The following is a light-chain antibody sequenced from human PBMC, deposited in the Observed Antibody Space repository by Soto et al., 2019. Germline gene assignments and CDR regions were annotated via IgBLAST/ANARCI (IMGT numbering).Light chain of an antibody. CDR1: SSNLGSGYD. CDR3: QSYDNMVSPYNYV. Sequence: QAVVTQPPSVSGAPGQRVTISCTGSSSNLGSGYDVQWYQQLPGAAPKLLIYGNTNRPSGVPDRFSGSKSGTSASLAISGLQAEDEAEYFCQSYDNMVSPYNYVFGTGTQLTVL. CDR2: GNT. V-gene: IGLV1-40*01. J-gene: IGLJ1*01.